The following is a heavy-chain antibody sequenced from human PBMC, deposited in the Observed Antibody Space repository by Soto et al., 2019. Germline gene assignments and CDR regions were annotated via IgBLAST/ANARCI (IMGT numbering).Heavy chain of an antibody. CDR2: ISNRGDT. Sequence: EVQLVGSGGGLVQPGGSLRLSCTASGFIVSDTYVNWVRQAPGKGLEWVSDISNRGDTHYADSVRGRFCLSRDISDNTLHLQMNNLRVEDTAVYYCAREPRYCRGGSCSITGDAYDIWGQGTMVTVSS. CDR3: AREPRYCRGGSCSITGDAYDI. V-gene: IGHV3-66*01. J-gene: IGHJ3*02. CDR1: GFIVSDTY. D-gene: IGHD2-15*01.